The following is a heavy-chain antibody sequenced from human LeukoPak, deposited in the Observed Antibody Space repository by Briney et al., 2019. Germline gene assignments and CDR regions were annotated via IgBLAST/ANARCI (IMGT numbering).Heavy chain of an antibody. CDR2: INSNGRST. CDR1: GFTFSSYG. Sequence: GGSLRLSCAASGFTFSSYGMSWVRQAPGKGLGYVSAINSNGRSTYYADSMKGRVTISRDNSKNTVYLQMTSLRPEDTAVYYCVKEMATITSPFDYWGQGTLVTVSS. V-gene: IGHV3-64D*09. J-gene: IGHJ4*02. D-gene: IGHD5-24*01. CDR3: VKEMATITSPFDY.